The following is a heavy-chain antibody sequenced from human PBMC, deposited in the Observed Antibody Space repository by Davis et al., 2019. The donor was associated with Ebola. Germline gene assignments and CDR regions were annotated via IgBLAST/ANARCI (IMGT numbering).Heavy chain of an antibody. J-gene: IGHJ4*02. CDR2: ISNGGTTR. D-gene: IGHD5-18*01. CDR1: GFTFSDFH. CDR3: ARGIGYTYGWAY. V-gene: IGHV3-11*04. Sequence: GESLKISCAASGFTFSDFHFSWIRQAPGKGLEWVSYISNGGTTRYYADSVKGRFTISRDNAEKSLYLQMSNLRAEDTAVYYCARGIGYTYGWAYWGQGTLVTVSS.